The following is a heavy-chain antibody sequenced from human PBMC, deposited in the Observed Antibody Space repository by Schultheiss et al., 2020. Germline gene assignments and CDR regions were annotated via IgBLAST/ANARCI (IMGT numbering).Heavy chain of an antibody. CDR3: ARGRAAAGTPPLLYFDY. CDR1: GGSVNSGGYY. D-gene: IGHD6-13*01. Sequence: SETLSLTCTVSGGSVNSGGYYWGWIRQPPGKGLEWIGSIYHSGSTYYNPSLKSRVTISVDTSKNQFSLKLSSVTAADTAVYYCARGRAAAGTPPLLYFDYWGQGTLVNVDS. CDR2: IYHSGST. V-gene: IGHV4-39*07. J-gene: IGHJ4*02.